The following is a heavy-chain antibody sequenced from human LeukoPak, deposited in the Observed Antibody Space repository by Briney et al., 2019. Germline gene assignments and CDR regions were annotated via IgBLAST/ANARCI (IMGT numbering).Heavy chain of an antibody. Sequence: SETLSLTCSVSGASIASTSYYWGWVRQPPGKGLEWIGNIYHSGNTYYTSSLRSRVTISVDTSKNLFSLNLTSVTGADRAVYFCARVADSSGWFGDYFDNWGLGTLVTVSS. V-gene: IGHV4-39*02. CDR2: IYHSGNT. CDR3: ARVADSSGWFGDYFDN. J-gene: IGHJ4*02. CDR1: GASIASTSYY. D-gene: IGHD6-19*01.